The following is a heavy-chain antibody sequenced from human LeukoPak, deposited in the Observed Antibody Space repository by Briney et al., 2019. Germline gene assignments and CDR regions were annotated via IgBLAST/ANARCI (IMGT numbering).Heavy chain of an antibody. J-gene: IGHJ4*02. CDR2: IIPIFGTA. CDR3: ARATSSGPPFDY. CDR1: GGTFSSYA. D-gene: IGHD6-19*01. V-gene: IGHV1-69*01. Sequence: ASVKVSFTASGGTFSSYAISWVRQAPGQGLEWMGGIIPIFGTANYAQKFQGRVTITADESTSTAYMELSSLRSEDTAVYYCARATSSGPPFDYWGQGTLVTVSS.